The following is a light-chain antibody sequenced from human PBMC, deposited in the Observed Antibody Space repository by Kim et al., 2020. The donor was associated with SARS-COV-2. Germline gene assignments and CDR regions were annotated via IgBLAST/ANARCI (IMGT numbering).Light chain of an antibody. J-gene: IGLJ3*02. CDR2: YDS. CDR1: NIGSKS. CDR3: QLWDSYSDHWV. V-gene: IGLV3-21*04. Sequence: SYELTQPPSESVAPGKTARISCGGDNIGSKSVHWYQQKPGQAPVLLIYYDSDRPSGIPERFSGSISGNTATLTISGVEAGDEAAYYCQLWDSYSDHWVFGGGTQLTVL.